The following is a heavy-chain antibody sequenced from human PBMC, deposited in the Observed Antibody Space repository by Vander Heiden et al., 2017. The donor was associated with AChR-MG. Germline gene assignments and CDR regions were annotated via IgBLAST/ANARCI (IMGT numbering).Heavy chain of an antibody. CDR1: GFTFTSSA. CDR3: AAGPVRCLEEPVGSY. Sequence: QMQLVQSGPEVKKPGTSVKVSCKASGFTFTSSAVQWVRQARGQRLEWIGWIVVGSGNTNYAQKFQERVTITRDMSTSTAYMELSSLRSEDTAVYYCAAGPVRCLEEPVGSYWGQGTLVTVSS. D-gene: IGHD3-3*01. J-gene: IGHJ4*02. CDR2: IVVGSGNT. V-gene: IGHV1-58*01.